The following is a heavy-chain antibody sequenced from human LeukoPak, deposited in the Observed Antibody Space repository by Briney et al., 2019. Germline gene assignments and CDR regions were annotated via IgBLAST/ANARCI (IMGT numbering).Heavy chain of an antibody. J-gene: IGHJ4*02. CDR3: ARGRRLLALDY. Sequence: SETLSLTCAVYGGSFSGYYWSWSRQPPGKGLGWIGEINHSGSTNYNPPLKSRVTISVDTSKNQFSLKLSSVTAADTAVYYCARGRRLLALDYWGQGTLITVSS. D-gene: IGHD2-15*01. V-gene: IGHV4-34*01. CDR1: GGSFSGYY. CDR2: INHSGST.